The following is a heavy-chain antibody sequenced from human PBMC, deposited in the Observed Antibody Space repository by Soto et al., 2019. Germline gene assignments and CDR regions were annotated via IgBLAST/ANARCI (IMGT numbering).Heavy chain of an antibody. CDR3: ASGIAAAGTSGGMDV. CDR2: IYPGDSDT. D-gene: IGHD6-13*01. CDR1: GYSFTSYW. J-gene: IGHJ6*02. V-gene: IGHV5-51*01. Sequence: GESLKISCXGSGYSFTSYWIGWVRQMPGKGLEWMGIIYPGDSDTRYSPSFQGQVTISADKSISTAYLQWSSLKASDTAMYYCASGIAAAGTSGGMDVWGQGTTVTVSS.